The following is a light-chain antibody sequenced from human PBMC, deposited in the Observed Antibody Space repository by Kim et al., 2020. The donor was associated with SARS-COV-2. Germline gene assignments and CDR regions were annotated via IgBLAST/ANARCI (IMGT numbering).Light chain of an antibody. CDR2: KTS. Sequence: ASVGDTVPITCRASQSVSGWLNWYQQKPGRAPHLLVYKTSTLQTGVPPRFSGSGSGTDFTLTISSLQPEDFAAYYCQQSYSFPRTFGQGTNVDIK. CDR3: QQSYSFPRT. V-gene: IGKV1-39*01. CDR1: QSVSGW. J-gene: IGKJ1*01.